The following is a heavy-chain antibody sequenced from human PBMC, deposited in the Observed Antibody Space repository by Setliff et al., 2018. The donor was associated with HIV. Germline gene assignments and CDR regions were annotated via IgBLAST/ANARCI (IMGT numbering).Heavy chain of an antibody. CDR3: IRRRRAPGAADLESY. J-gene: IGHJ4*02. V-gene: IGHV5-51*03. D-gene: IGHD7-27*01. Sequence: PGESLKISCKGSGYRFTSYWIGWVRQMPGKGLEWMGVTYPGDSTTRYSPSLEGQVTISADRSINTAFLQWSSLEASDTAMYYCIRRRRAPGAADLESYWGQGTLVTVSS. CDR1: GYRFTSYW. CDR2: TYPGDSTT.